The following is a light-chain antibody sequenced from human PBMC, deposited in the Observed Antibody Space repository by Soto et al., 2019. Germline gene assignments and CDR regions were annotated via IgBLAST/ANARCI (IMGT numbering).Light chain of an antibody. CDR3: SSYTSSSTPV. CDR2: EVS. J-gene: IGLJ2*01. Sequence: QSALTQPASVSGSPGQSITISCTGTSSDVGGYNYVSWYQQHPDKAPKLMIYEVSNRPSGVSNRFSGSKSGKTASLTISGLQAEYEADYNCSSYTSSSTPVFGGGTKLTVL. V-gene: IGLV2-14*01. CDR1: SSDVGGYNY.